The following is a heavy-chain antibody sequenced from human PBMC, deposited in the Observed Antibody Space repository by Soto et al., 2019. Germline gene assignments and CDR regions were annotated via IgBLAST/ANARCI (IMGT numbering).Heavy chain of an antibody. J-gene: IGHJ3*02. CDR2: IIPILGIA. D-gene: IGHD1-1*01. V-gene: IGHV1-69*08. Sequence: QVQLVQSGAEVQKPGSSVKVSCKASGGTFSSYTISWVRQAPGQGLEWMGRIIPILGIANYAQKIQGRVTITADESPSTAYMELSSLRSEDTAVYYCARESPSYSGTSTAFDIWFQGTMVTVSS. CDR3: ARESPSYSGTSTAFDI. CDR1: GGTFSSYT.